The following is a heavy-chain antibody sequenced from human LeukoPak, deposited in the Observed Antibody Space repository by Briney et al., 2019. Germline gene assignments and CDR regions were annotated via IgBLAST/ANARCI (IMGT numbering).Heavy chain of an antibody. Sequence: GESLKISCKGSGYNFRTCWIGWVRQMPGKGLEWLGIIYPGDSDTRYSPSFQGQVTISVDRSVNTAYLQWSSLKASDTAMYFCVRHLSGYGFDYRVLDSWGQGTLVTVSS. CDR3: VRHLSGYGFDYRVLDS. CDR1: GYNFRTCW. V-gene: IGHV5-51*01. J-gene: IGHJ4*02. D-gene: IGHD5-18*01. CDR2: IYPGDSDT.